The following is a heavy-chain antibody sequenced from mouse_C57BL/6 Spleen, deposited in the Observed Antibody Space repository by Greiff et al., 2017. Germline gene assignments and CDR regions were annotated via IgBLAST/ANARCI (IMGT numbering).Heavy chain of an antibody. CDR1: GYSFTDYN. CDR3: ARGIYYGSDWYFEV. CDR2: INPNYGTT. Sequence: VQLKQSGPELVKPGASVKISCKASGYSFTDYNMHWVKQSNGKSLEWIGVINPNYGTTSYNQKFKGKATLTVDQSSSTAYMQLNSLTSEDAAVYYCARGIYYGSDWYFEVWGTGTTVTVSS. D-gene: IGHD1-1*01. V-gene: IGHV1-39*01. J-gene: IGHJ1*03.